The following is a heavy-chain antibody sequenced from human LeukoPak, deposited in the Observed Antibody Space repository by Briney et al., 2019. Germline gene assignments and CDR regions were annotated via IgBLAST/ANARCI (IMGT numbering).Heavy chain of an antibody. CDR3: ARYRRDDSSGYYYFDY. D-gene: IGHD3-22*01. V-gene: IGHV4-59*12. Sequence: SETLSLTCTVSSGSISSYYWSWIRQPPGKGLEWIGYIYYSGSTYYNPSLKSRVSISVDTSKNQFSLKLSSVTAADTAAYYCARYRRDDSSGYYYFDYWGQGTLVTVSS. CDR1: SGSISSYY. CDR2: IYYSGST. J-gene: IGHJ4*02.